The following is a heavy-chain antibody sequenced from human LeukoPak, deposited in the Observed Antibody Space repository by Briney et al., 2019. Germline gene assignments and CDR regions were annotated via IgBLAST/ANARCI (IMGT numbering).Heavy chain of an antibody. CDR1: GYTFTGYY. J-gene: IGHJ6*02. CDR2: INPNSGGT. D-gene: IGHD3-10*01. Sequence: ASVKVSCKASGYTFTGYYMHWVRQAPGQGLEWMGWINPNSGGTNYAQKFQGRVTMTRDTSISTAYMELSRLRSDDTAVYYCARLPMVRGVYGMDVWGQGTTVTVSS. V-gene: IGHV1-2*02. CDR3: ARLPMVRGVYGMDV.